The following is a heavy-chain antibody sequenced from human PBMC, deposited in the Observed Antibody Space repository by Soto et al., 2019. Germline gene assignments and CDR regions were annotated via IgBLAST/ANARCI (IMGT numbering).Heavy chain of an antibody. Sequence: HPGGSLRLSCAASGFTFSSYGMHWVRQAPGKGLEWVAVIWYDGSNKYYADSVKGRFTISRDNSKNTLYLQMNSLRAEDTAVYYCARDITMVRGVMGSGYYGMDVWGQGTTVTVSS. CDR1: GFTFSSYG. CDR2: IWYDGSNK. V-gene: IGHV3-33*01. D-gene: IGHD3-10*01. J-gene: IGHJ6*02. CDR3: ARDITMVRGVMGSGYYGMDV.